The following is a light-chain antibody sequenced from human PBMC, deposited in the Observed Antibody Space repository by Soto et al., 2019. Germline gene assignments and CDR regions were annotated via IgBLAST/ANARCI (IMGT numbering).Light chain of an antibody. Sequence: EIVLTQSPATLSLSPGERATLSCRASQGVRRSLALYQQKLGQAPRLLIYDTSTRAPGVPARFSGSGSGTDFALTISNLEPEDFAVYFCQESSNWPGYSFGQGTTLDIK. CDR3: QESSNWPGYS. CDR1: QGVRRS. CDR2: DTS. V-gene: IGKV3-11*01. J-gene: IGKJ2*03.